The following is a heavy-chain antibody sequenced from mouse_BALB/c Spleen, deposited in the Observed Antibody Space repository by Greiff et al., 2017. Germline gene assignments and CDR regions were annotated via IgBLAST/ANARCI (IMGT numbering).Heavy chain of an antibody. J-gene: IGHJ4*01. CDR1: GFTFSSYA. V-gene: IGHV5-6-5*01. Sequence: EVQLVESGGGLVKPGGSLKLSCAASGFTFSSYAMSWVRQTPEKRLEWVASISSGGSTYYPDSVKDRFTISSDNARNILYLQMSSLSSEDTARYYCARGQYYYGISYNYAMDYWGQGTSVTVSS. CDR2: ISSGGST. D-gene: IGHD1-1*01. CDR3: ARGQYYYGISYNYAMDY.